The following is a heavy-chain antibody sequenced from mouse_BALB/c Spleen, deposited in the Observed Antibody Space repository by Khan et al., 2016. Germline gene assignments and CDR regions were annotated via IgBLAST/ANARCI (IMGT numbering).Heavy chain of an antibody. Sequence: EVELVESGGDLVKPGGSLKLSCAASGFTFSSYGMSWVRQTPDKRLEWVATISSGGSYTYYPDSVKGRFTISRDNAKNTLYLQMSSLKSENTAMYYCARHGHVPMGYWGQGTSVTVSS. CDR3: ARHGHVPMGY. CDR2: ISSGGSYT. J-gene: IGHJ4*01. CDR1: GFTFSSYG. D-gene: IGHD6-1*01. V-gene: IGHV5-6*01.